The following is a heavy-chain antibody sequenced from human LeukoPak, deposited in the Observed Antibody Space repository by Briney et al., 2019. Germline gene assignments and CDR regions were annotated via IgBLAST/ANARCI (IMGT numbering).Heavy chain of an antibody. CDR2: IYTSGST. V-gene: IGHV4-4*09. CDR3: ARLGSSWYGYYYYYYMDV. Sequence: SETLSLTRTVSGGSISSYYWSWIRQPPGKGLEWIWYIYTSGSTNYNLSLKRRATISVDTSKNQFSLKLRSVTAADTAVYYCARLGSSWYGYYYYYYMDVWGKGTTVTVSS. D-gene: IGHD6-13*01. CDR1: GGSISSYY. J-gene: IGHJ6*03.